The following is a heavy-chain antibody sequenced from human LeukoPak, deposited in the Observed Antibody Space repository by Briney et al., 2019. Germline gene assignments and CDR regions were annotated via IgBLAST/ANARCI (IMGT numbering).Heavy chain of an antibody. CDR3: ARGTTVTCRNCVDFDY. CDR1: GGSISSSSYY. J-gene: IGHJ4*02. CDR2: IYYSGST. V-gene: IGHV4-39*07. Sequence: ASETLSLTCTVSGGSISSSSYYWGWIRQPPGKGLEWIGSIYYSGSTYYNPSLKSRVTISVDTSKNQFSLKLSSVTAADTAVYYCARGTTVTCRNCVDFDYWGQGTLVTVSS. D-gene: IGHD4-17*01.